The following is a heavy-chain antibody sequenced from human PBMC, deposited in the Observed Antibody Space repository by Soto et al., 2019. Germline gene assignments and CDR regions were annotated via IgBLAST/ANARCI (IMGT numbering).Heavy chain of an antibody. D-gene: IGHD3-3*01. CDR2: ISAYNGNT. Sequence: ASVKVSCKASGYTFTSYGISWVRQAPGQGXEWMGWISAYNGNTNYAQKLQGRVTMTTDTSTSTAYMELRSLRSDDTAVYYCARDVGSIRFLQWLFAPGLDVWGQGTTVTVSS. J-gene: IGHJ6*02. CDR1: GYTFTSYG. V-gene: IGHV1-18*04. CDR3: ARDVGSIRFLQWLFAPGLDV.